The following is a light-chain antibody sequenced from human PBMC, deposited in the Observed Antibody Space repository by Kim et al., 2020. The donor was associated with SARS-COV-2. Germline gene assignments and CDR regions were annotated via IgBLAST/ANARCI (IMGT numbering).Light chain of an antibody. CDR3: QSYDSTLSGSWV. CDR2: GNN. V-gene: IGLV1-40*01. Sequence: VTISCTGSRSNVGAGYDVHWYQQLPGTAPKLLIYGNNNRPSGVPDRFSGSKSGTSASLAITGLQAEDEADYYCQSYDSTLSGSWVFGGGTQLTVL. CDR1: RSNVGAGYD. J-gene: IGLJ3*02.